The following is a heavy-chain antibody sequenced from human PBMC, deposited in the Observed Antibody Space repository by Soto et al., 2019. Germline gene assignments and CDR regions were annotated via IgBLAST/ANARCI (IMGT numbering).Heavy chain of an antibody. V-gene: IGHV4-31*03. CDR3: ARYGSGSYYPTTFDY. CDR2: IYSGST. CDR1: GGSISSSGYN. D-gene: IGHD3-10*01. Sequence: QVQLQESGPGLVKPSQTLSLTCTVSGGSISSSGYNWSWIRQHPGKGLEWIGYIYSGSTYHNPSLKSRVTISGDTSQNPFSLKLSSVTAADTAVYFCARYGSGSYYPTTFDYWGQGTLVTVSS. J-gene: IGHJ4*02.